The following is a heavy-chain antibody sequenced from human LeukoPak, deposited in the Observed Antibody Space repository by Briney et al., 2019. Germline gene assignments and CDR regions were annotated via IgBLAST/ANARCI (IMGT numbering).Heavy chain of an antibody. J-gene: IGHJ6*02. V-gene: IGHV1-8*01. CDR1: GYTFTSYD. CDR3: ARAAPTTGGYYYGMDV. D-gene: IGHD4-11*01. Sequence: ASVKVSCKASGYTFTSYDINWVRQATGQGLEWMGWMNPNSGNTGYAQKFQGRVTMTRNTSISTAYMELSSLRSEDTAVYYCARAAPTTGGYYYGMDVWGQGTTVTVSS. CDR2: MNPNSGNT.